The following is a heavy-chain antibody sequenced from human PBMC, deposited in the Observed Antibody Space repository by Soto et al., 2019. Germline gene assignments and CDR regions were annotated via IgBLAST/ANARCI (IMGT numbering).Heavy chain of an antibody. CDR2: ISYDGINK. V-gene: IGHV3-30*03. CDR1: GFTLSSYG. D-gene: IGHD1-26*01. J-gene: IGHJ4*02. CDR3: TTEGGYSGSYWGLSY. Sequence: GFPRLSCAAPGFTLSSYGRHWGRPAPGKGLEWVAIISYDGINKYYANSAKGRFTISRDNSKNTLYLEMNSLKIEDTAVYYCTTEGGYSGSYWGLSYWGQGTLVTVSS.